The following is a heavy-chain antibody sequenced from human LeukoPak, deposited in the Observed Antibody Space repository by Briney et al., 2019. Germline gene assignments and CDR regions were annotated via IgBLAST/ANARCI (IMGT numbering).Heavy chain of an antibody. Sequence: GGSLRLSCAASGFTFSSYAMNWVRQAPGKGLEWVSAISGGTYSADSVRGRFTISRDNSKNTLYLQMNSLRAEDTAVYYCARDPLYIVVVPAAIGGWYFDYWGQGTLVTVSS. D-gene: IGHD2-2*01. CDR1: GFTFSSYA. CDR3: ARDPLYIVVVPAAIGGWYFDY. V-gene: IGHV3-23*01. CDR2: ISGGT. J-gene: IGHJ4*02.